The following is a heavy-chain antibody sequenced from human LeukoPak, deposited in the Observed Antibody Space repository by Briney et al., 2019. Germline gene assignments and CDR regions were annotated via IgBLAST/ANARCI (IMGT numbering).Heavy chain of an antibody. V-gene: IGHV3-30*18. D-gene: IGHD6-13*01. CDR1: GFTFSSYG. Sequence: GGSLRLSCAASGFTFSSYGMHWVRQAPGKGLEWVAVISYDGSNKDYADSVKGRFTISRDNSKHSLYLQMNSLRAEDTAVYYCAKAQEAAAGNGYYYYYGMDVWGKGTTVTVSS. J-gene: IGHJ6*04. CDR3: AKAQEAAAGNGYYYYYGMDV. CDR2: ISYDGSNK.